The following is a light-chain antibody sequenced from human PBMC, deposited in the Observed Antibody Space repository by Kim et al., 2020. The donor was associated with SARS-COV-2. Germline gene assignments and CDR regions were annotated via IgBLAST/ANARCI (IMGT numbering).Light chain of an antibody. CDR1: QGISNY. Sequence: DIQLTQSPSSLSVSVGDRVTITCRASQGISNYLAWYHQKQGDDPKLLIYSASTLQSGVPSRFSGSGSGTDFTLTISSLQPEDVGTYYCQTFDSAPFTFGHGTKVDIK. V-gene: IGKV1-27*01. CDR3: QTFDSAPFT. CDR2: SAS. J-gene: IGKJ3*01.